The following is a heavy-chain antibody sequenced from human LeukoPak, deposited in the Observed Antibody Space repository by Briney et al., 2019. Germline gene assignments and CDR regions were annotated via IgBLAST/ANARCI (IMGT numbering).Heavy chain of an antibody. CDR3: ARAAYYDFWSGYSKYYFDY. CDR1: GYTFTSYG. V-gene: IGHV1-18*01. J-gene: IGHJ4*02. D-gene: IGHD3-3*01. CDR2: TSAYNGNT. Sequence: ASVKVSCKASGYTFTSYGISWVRQAPGQGLEWMGWTSAYNGNTNYAQKLQGRVIMTTDTSTSTAYMEARSLRSVETDVYYCARAAYYDFWSGYSKYYFDYWGQGTLVTVSS.